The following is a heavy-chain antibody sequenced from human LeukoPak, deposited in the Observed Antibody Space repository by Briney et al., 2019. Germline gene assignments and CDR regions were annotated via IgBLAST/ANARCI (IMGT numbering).Heavy chain of an antibody. J-gene: IGHJ5*02. D-gene: IGHD6-19*01. V-gene: IGHV3-7*01. CDR1: GFTFSSYW. Sequence: GGALRLSCAASGFTFSSYWMSWVRQAPGKGLEWVANIKQDGSEKYYVDSVKGRFTISRDNAKNSLYLQINSLRAEDTAVYYCARDPDSGWSTNWFDPWGQGTLVTVSS. CDR3: ARDPDSGWSTNWFDP. CDR2: IKQDGSEK.